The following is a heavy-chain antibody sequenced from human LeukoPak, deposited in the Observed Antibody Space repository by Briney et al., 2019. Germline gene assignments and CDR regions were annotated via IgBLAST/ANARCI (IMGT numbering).Heavy chain of an antibody. CDR1: GGSISSSSYY. CDR2: INHSGST. D-gene: IGHD5-12*01. CDR3: ARGVATIRVAWFDP. J-gene: IGHJ5*02. V-gene: IGHV4-39*07. Sequence: PSETLSLTCSVSGGSISSSSYYWDWVRRPPGKGLEWIGEINHSGSTNYNPSLKSRVTISVDTSKNQFSLKLSSVTAADTAVYYCARGVATIRVAWFDPWGQGTLVTVSS.